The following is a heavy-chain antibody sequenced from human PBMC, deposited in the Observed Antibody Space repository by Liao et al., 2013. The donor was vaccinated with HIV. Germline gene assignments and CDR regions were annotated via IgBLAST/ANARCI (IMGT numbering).Heavy chain of an antibody. V-gene: IGHV4-39*07. J-gene: IGHJ6*03. Sequence: QVQLQESGPGLIKPSETLSLTCTVSGVSITSSSYYWGWIRQPPGKGLEWIGSIYYSGSTHYKPSLKSRVSMSVDTSKNQFSMRLTSVTAADTAIYYCARAPPGRENYYSYMDVWATGTAVAVSS. CDR3: ARAPPGRENYYSYMDV. D-gene: IGHD1-14*01. CDR2: IYYSGST. CDR1: GVSITSSSYY.